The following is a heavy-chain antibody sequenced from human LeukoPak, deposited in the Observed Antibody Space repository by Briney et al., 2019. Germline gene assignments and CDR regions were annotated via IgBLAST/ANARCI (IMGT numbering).Heavy chain of an antibody. Sequence: GGSLRLSCAASGFTFSSYSMNWVRQAPGKGLEWVSSISSSSSYIYYADSVKGRFTISRDNAKNSLYLQMNSLRAEDTAVYYCARDLVATGDVGYWGQGTLVTVS. CDR2: ISSSSSYI. CDR1: GFTFSSYS. CDR3: ARDLVATGDVGY. J-gene: IGHJ4*02. D-gene: IGHD5-12*01. V-gene: IGHV3-21*01.